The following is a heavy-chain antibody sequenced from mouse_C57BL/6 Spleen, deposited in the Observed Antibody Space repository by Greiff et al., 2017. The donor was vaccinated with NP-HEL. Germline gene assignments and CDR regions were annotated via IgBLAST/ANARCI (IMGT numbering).Heavy chain of an antibody. J-gene: IGHJ2*01. Sequence: EVLVVESGGGLVKPGGSLKLSCAASGFTFSSYAMSWVRQTPEKRLEWVASISDGGSYTYYPDNVKGRFTISRDNAKNNLYLQMSNLESEETDMYYCARDRRILYFDYWGQGTTLTVSS. V-gene: IGHV5-4*01. CDR2: ISDGGSYT. CDR1: GFTFSSYA. CDR3: ARDRRILYFDY.